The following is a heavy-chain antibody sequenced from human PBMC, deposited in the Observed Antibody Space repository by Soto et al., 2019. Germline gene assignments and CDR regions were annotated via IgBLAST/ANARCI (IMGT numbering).Heavy chain of an antibody. J-gene: IGHJ4*02. CDR1: GYTLSSYY. Sequence: ASVKVSCKASGYTLSSYYMHWVRQAPGQGLAWMGIINPSGGSTSYAQNYQGRITMTSDTSTTTVYMELSSLRSEDTAVYYCARGEYVFLTEYYPLDFWGQGTLVTVSS. CDR2: INPSGGST. D-gene: IGHD3-9*01. CDR3: ARGEYVFLTEYYPLDF. V-gene: IGHV1-46*01.